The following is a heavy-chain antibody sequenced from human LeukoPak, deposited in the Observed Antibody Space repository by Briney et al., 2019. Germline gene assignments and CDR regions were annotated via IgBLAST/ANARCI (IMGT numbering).Heavy chain of an antibody. Sequence: GGSLRLSRAASGFTFSSYSMNWVRQAPGKGLEWVSSISSSSYIYYADSVKGRFTISRDNAKNSLYLQMNSLRAEDTAVYYCASLTSTGRFDYWGQGTLVTVSS. D-gene: IGHD3-10*01. CDR3: ASLTSTGRFDY. J-gene: IGHJ4*02. V-gene: IGHV3-21*01. CDR2: ISSSSYI. CDR1: GFTFSSYS.